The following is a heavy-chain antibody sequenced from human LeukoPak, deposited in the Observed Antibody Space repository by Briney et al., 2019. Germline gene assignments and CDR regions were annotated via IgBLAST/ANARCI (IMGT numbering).Heavy chain of an antibody. J-gene: IGHJ5*02. CDR1: GFTFNNYY. Sequence: PGGSLRLSCAASGFTFNNYYMSWIRRAPGKGLEWISYISISGYSTYYADSVKGRFTIARDNAKNSLYLQMNNLRPEDTAFYYGARRYDFWSGYYGWFDPWGQGTLVTVSS. V-gene: IGHV3-11*04. CDR2: ISISGYST. D-gene: IGHD3-3*01. CDR3: ARRYDFWSGYYGWFDP.